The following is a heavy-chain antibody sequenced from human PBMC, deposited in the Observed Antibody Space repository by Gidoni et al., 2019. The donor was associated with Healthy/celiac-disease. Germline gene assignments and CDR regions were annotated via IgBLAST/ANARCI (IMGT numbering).Heavy chain of an antibody. Sequence: EVQLVESGGGLVQPGGSLRLSCAASGFTFSGYWMSWVRQAPGKGLEWVANIKQDGSEKYYVDSVKGRFTISRDNAKNSLYLQMNSLRAEDTAVYYCARDIGEYYYDSSGYPTFDYWGQGTLVTVSS. CDR1: GFTFSGYW. CDR3: ARDIGEYYYDSSGYPTFDY. D-gene: IGHD3-22*01. CDR2: IKQDGSEK. J-gene: IGHJ4*02. V-gene: IGHV3-7*01.